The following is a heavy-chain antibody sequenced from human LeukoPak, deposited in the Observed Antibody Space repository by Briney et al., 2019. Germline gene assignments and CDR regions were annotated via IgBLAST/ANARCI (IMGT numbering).Heavy chain of an antibody. CDR3: TTGSATGTGSGY. D-gene: IGHD6-13*01. CDR2: IRSKPYGGTT. CDR1: GFTFGDYA. J-gene: IGHJ4*02. V-gene: IGHV3-49*04. Sequence: GGSLRLSCTACGFTFGDYAMSWVRQAPGKGLEWVGFIRSKPYGGTTEYAASVKGRFIISRDDSKTIAYLQMNSLKSEDTAVYYCTTGSATGTGSGYWGQGTLVTVSS.